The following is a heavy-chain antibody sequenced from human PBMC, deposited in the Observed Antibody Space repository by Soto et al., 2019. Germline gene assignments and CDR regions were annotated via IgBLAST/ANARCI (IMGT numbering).Heavy chain of an antibody. CDR1: GFTFSSYS. CDR3: VRDQDSRGYSVFNL. V-gene: IGHV3-48*01. J-gene: IGHJ5*02. Sequence: PGGSLRLSCAASGFTFSSYSMNWVRQAPGKGLEWVSYISSSSSTIYYADSVKGRFTISRDNAKNTLYLQMNSLRAEDTAVYFCVRDQDSRGYSVFNLWGQGAQVTVSS. D-gene: IGHD3-22*01. CDR2: ISSSSSTI.